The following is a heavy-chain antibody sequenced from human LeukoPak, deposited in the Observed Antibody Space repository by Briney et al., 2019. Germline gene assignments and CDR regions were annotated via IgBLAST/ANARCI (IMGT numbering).Heavy chain of an antibody. CDR3: ARGDSSSSHFWGHPNYDY. V-gene: IGHV3-21*01. CDR1: GFTFSSYS. Sequence: PGGSLRLSCAASGFTFSSYSMNWVRQAPGKGLEWVSSISSSSSYIYYADSVKGRFTISRDNAKNSLYLQMNSLRAEDTAVYYCARGDSSSSHFWGHPNYDYWGQGTLVTVSS. J-gene: IGHJ4*02. CDR2: ISSSSSYI. D-gene: IGHD6-6*01.